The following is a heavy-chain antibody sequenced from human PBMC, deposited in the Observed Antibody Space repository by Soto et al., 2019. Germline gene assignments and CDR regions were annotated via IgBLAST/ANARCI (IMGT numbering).Heavy chain of an antibody. CDR3: ARQEWLSYFDY. CDR2: INHSGST. V-gene: IGHV4-34*01. D-gene: IGHD3-3*01. CDR1: GGSFSGYY. J-gene: IGHJ4*02. Sequence: SETLSLTCAVYGGSFSGYYWSWIRQPPGKGLEWIGEINHSGSTNYNPSLKSRVTISVDTPKNQSSLKLSSVTAADTAVYYCARQEWLSYFDYWGQGTLVTVSS.